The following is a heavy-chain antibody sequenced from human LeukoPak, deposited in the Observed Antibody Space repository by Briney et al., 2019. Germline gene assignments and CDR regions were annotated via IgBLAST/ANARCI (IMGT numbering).Heavy chain of an antibody. J-gene: IGHJ4*02. CDR2: IKHDGSEK. CDR3: ASDRSNWYNYFDY. D-gene: IGHD6-13*01. CDR1: GFTFSNYW. Sequence: GGSLRLSCAASGFTFSNYWMSWVRQAPGKGLEWVANIKHDGSEKYYVDSVKGRFTISRDNAKESLYLQMNSLRAEDTAVYYCASDRSNWYNYFDYWGLGTLVTVSS. V-gene: IGHV3-7*04.